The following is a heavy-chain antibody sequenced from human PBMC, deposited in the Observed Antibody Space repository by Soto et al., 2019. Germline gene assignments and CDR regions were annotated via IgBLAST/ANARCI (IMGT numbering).Heavy chain of an antibody. CDR3: ASYCGGDCSGY. J-gene: IGHJ4*02. CDR2: IYDSGTA. CDR1: GGSISSGGYY. V-gene: IGHV4-31*03. D-gene: IGHD2-21*02. Sequence: QVQLQESGPGLVKPSQTLSLTCTVSGGSISSGGYYWSWIRQHPGKGLEWIGHIYDSGTAYYSPSLESRVTISVDTSKNQVSLKLSSVTAADTAVYYCASYCGGDCSGYWGQGTLVTVSS.